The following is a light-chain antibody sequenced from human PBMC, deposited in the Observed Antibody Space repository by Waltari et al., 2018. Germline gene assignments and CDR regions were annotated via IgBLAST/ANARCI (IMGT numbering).Light chain of an antibody. CDR2: QDN. J-gene: IGLJ2*01. Sequence: SLELTQSPSVSVSLGPTATITCAGHKLGSKSVSWYKQQPGQSPALGVYQDNGRPSWIPGRFSGSNSGSTATLIISGTQAMDEADYYCQAWDSTTAVFGGGTKLTVL. CDR1: KLGSKS. V-gene: IGLV3-1*01. CDR3: QAWDSTTAV.